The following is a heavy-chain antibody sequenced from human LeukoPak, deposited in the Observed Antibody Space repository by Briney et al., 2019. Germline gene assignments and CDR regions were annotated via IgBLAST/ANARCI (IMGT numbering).Heavy chain of an antibody. V-gene: IGHV3-23*01. CDR3: AKTTTGYRSSRCPGSPFGC. CDR1: GFTFSSYA. Sequence: GGSLRLSCVASGFTFSSYAIYWVRQALGKGLEWVSGISGSGGNTYFADSVKGRFTISRDNSKNTLYLQMNSLRSEDTAVYYCAKTTTGYRSSRCPGSPFGCRGQGTLVTVSS. J-gene: IGHJ1*01. D-gene: IGHD6-13*01. CDR2: ISGSGGNT.